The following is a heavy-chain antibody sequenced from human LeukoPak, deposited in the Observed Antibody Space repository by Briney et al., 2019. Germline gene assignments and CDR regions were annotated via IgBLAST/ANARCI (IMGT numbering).Heavy chain of an antibody. Sequence: SETLSLTCTVSGGSIRSSSYYWGWIRQPPGKGLEWIGSIYYSGSTYYNPSLKSRVTISVDTSKNQFSLKLSSVTAADTAVYYCASLRERSYYARGFDYWGQGTLVTVPS. CDR1: GGSIRSSSYY. D-gene: IGHD1-26*01. J-gene: IGHJ4*02. CDR2: IYYSGST. V-gene: IGHV4-39*01. CDR3: ASLRERSYYARGFDY.